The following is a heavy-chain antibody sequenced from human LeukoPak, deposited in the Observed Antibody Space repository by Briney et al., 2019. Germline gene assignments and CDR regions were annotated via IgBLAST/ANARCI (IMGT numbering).Heavy chain of an antibody. CDR3: AADDSYCGGDCYS. CDR1: GFTFTSSA. CDR2: IVVGSGNT. D-gene: IGHD2-21*02. V-gene: IGHV1-58*01. Sequence: GTSVKVSCKASGFTFTSSAVQWVRQARGQRLEWIGWIVVGSGNTNYAQKFQERVTITRDMSTSTAYMELSSLRSEDTAAYYCAADDSYCGGDCYSWGQGTLVTVSS. J-gene: IGHJ4*02.